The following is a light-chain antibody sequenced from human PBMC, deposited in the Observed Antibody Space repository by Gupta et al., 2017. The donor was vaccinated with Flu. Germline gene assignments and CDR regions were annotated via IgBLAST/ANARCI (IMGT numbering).Light chain of an antibody. CDR3: QQYFTSPWT. J-gene: IGKJ1*01. Sequence: DILMTQSPSSLAVSLGERATINCKSSRSVLYTSNNKNYLAWLQQKPGQPPKVVIYWASTRESGVPDRFSGSGSGTDFTLTISGLQAEDVAVYYCQQYFTSPWTFGQGTKVEIK. CDR2: WAS. V-gene: IGKV4-1*01. CDR1: RSVLYTSNNKNY.